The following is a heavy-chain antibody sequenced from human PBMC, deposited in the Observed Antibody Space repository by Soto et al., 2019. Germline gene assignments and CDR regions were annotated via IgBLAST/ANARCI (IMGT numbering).Heavy chain of an antibody. Sequence: QVQLVQSGAEVKKPRASVKDSCKPSGYTFTSYDINWVRQATGQGLEWMGWMNPNSGNTGYAQKFQGRVTMTRDTSISTAYMELSGLGSEDTAVYYCARECYYYDYWGQGTLVTVSS. CDR1: GYTFTSYD. CDR3: ARECYYYDY. V-gene: IGHV1-8*01. D-gene: IGHD3-10*01. CDR2: MNPNSGNT. J-gene: IGHJ4*02.